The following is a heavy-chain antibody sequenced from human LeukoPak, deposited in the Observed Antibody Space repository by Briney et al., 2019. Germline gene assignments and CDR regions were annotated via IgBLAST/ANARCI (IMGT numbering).Heavy chain of an antibody. CDR2: ISGSGGST. D-gene: IGHD5-18*01. CDR3: ARDKRGYSYANYYHYMDV. Sequence: GGSLRLSCAASGFTFSSYAMSWVRQAPGKGLEWVSAISGSGGSTYYADSVKGRFTISRDNSKNTLYLQMNCLRAEDTAVYYCARDKRGYSYANYYHYMDVWGKGTTVTVSS. CDR1: GFTFSSYA. J-gene: IGHJ6*03. V-gene: IGHV3-23*01.